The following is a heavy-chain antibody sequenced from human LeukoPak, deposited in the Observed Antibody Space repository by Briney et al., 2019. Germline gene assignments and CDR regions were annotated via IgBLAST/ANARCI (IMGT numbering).Heavy chain of an antibody. CDR2: IRYDGSNK. D-gene: IGHD3-22*01. Sequence: QPGGSLRLSCLASGFTFRTYDMHWVRQAPGKGLEGVAFIRYDGSNKYYADSVKGRFTISRDNSKNTLYLQMNSLRAEDTAVYYCGSLVDSSGPLRPYWGQGTLVTVSS. J-gene: IGHJ4*02. CDR1: GFTFRTYD. CDR3: GSLVDSSGPLRPY. V-gene: IGHV3-30*02.